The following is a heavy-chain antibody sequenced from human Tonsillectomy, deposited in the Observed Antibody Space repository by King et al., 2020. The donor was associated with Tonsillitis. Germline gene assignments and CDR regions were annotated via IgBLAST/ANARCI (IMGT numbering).Heavy chain of an antibody. D-gene: IGHD3/OR15-3a*01. CDR2: IDPSDSYT. J-gene: IGHJ3*02. Sequence: QLVQSGAEARKPGDSLRISCTSSGYRFSTHWITWVRQMPGKGLQWMGRIDPSDSYTNYSPSFQGHVTISADNSISTAYLQWNSLKASDTAMYYCARIRGWTPGAFEIWGQGTMVTVPS. V-gene: IGHV5-10-1*03. CDR3: ARIRGWTPGAFEI. CDR1: GYRFSTHW.